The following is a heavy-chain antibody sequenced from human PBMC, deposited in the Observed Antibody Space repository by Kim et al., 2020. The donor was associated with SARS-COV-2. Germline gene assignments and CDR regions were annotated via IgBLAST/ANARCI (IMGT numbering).Heavy chain of an antibody. Sequence: GGRHFAQKCQGRVTMTRDMSINTAYMQLSSLGSDDTAIYYCARDGGGFDYWGQGTLVTVSP. V-gene: IGHV1-2*02. J-gene: IGHJ4*02. CDR2: GGR. CDR3: ARDGGGFDY.